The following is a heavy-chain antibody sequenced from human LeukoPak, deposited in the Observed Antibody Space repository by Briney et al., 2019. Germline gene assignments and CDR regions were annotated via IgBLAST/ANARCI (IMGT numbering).Heavy chain of an antibody. D-gene: IGHD6-19*01. CDR1: GGTFSSYA. V-gene: IGHV1-69*01. CDR2: IIPIFGTA. CDR3: ARTISSGWYVFI. J-gene: IGHJ4*02. Sequence: SVKVSCKASGGTFSSYAISWVRQAPGQGLEWMGGIIPIFGTANYAQKFQGRDTITADESTSTAYMELSSLRSEDTAVYYCARTISSGWYVFIWGQGTLVTVSS.